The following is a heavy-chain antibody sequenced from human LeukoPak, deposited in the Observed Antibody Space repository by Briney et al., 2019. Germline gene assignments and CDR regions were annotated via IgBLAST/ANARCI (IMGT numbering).Heavy chain of an antibody. D-gene: IGHD2-2*02. J-gene: IGHJ4*02. CDR1: GYTFTSYG. Sequence: ASVKVSCKASGYTFTSYGISWVRQAPGQGLEWMGWISAYNGNTNYAQKLQGRVTMTTDTSTSTAYMELRSLRSDDTAVYYCAIAYCSSTSCYTFKWGFDYWGQGTLVTVSS. CDR3: AIAYCSSTSCYTFKWGFDY. CDR2: ISAYNGNT. V-gene: IGHV1-18*01.